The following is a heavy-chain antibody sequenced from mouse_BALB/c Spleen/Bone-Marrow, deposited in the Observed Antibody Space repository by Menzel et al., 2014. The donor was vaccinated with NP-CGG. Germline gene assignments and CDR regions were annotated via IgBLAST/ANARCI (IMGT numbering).Heavy chain of an antibody. CDR3: ARSYRYDWFAY. D-gene: IGHD2-14*01. V-gene: IGHV3-8*02. CDR1: GDSNTSGY. Sequence: QQSGPSLVKPSQTLSLTCSVTGDSNTSGYWNWIRKFPGNKLEYMGYISYSGSTYYNPSLKSRISITRDASKNQYYLQLNSVTTEDTATYYCARSYRYDWFAYWGQGTLVTVSA. J-gene: IGHJ3*01. CDR2: ISYSGST.